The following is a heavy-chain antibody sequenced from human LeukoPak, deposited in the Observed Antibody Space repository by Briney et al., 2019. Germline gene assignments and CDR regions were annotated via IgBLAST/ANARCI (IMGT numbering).Heavy chain of an antibody. J-gene: IGHJ3*02. CDR2: IIPIFGTA. D-gene: IGHD4-23*01. V-gene: IGHV1-69*13. CDR1: GGTFSSYA. Sequence: SVKVSCKASGGTFSSYAISWVRQAPGQGLEWMGGIIPIFGTANYAQKFQGRVTITADESTSTAYMELSSLRSEDTAVYYCARLWTTVVPGAFEIWGQGTMVTVSS. CDR3: ARLWTTVVPGAFEI.